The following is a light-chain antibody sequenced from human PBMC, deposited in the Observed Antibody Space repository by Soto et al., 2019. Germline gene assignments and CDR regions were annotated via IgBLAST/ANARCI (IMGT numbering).Light chain of an antibody. CDR2: GAS. V-gene: IGKV3-15*01. CDR1: ESVSTN. CDR3: QHYNSYSEA. J-gene: IGKJ1*01. Sequence: EIEMTQSPATLSLAPGERVTLSCRASESVSTNLAWYQQKAGQAPRLLIYGASTRATGIPARFSGSWSGTEFTLTISGLQSEDVATYYCQHYNSYSEAFGQGTKVDIK.